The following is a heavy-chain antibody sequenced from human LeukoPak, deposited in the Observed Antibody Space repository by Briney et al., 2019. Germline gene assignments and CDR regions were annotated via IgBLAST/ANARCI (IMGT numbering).Heavy chain of an antibody. V-gene: IGHV3-30*02. CDR2: IWYDGSNK. CDR3: ARDQVAAAGSYFQH. Sequence: GGSLRLSCAASGFTFSSYAMSWVRQAPGKGLEWVAFIWYDGSNKYYADSVKGRFTISRDNSKNTLYLQMNSLRPEDTAVYYCARDQVAAAGSYFQHWGQGTLVTVSS. D-gene: IGHD6-13*01. J-gene: IGHJ1*01. CDR1: GFTFSSYA.